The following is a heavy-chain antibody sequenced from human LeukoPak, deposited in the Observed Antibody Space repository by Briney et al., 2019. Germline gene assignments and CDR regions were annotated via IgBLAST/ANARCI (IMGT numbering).Heavy chain of an antibody. J-gene: IGHJ4*02. CDR1: GYTFTAYY. V-gene: IGHV1-2*02. D-gene: IGHD3-22*01. CDR2: INPNSGGT. CDR3: ARDYYDSSGFGSFDY. Sequence: ASVKVSCKASGYTFTAYYMHWVRQAPGQGLEWMGWINPNSGGTNYAQKFQGRVTMTRDTSISTAYMELSRLRSDDTAVVYCARDYYDSSGFGSFDYWGQGTLVTVSS.